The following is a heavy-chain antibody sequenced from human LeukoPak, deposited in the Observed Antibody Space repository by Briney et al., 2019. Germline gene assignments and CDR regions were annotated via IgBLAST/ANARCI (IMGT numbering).Heavy chain of an antibody. Sequence: PGGSLRLSCAASGFTFSNYGMHWVRQAPGKGLEWVAFIRYDGNNKYYADSVKGRFTISRDNSENTLYLQMNSLRVDDMAVYYCATSPLWFGELLYWGQGTLVTVSS. D-gene: IGHD3-10*01. CDR2: IRYDGNNK. CDR3: ATSPLWFGELLY. V-gene: IGHV3-30*02. CDR1: GFTFSNYG. J-gene: IGHJ4*02.